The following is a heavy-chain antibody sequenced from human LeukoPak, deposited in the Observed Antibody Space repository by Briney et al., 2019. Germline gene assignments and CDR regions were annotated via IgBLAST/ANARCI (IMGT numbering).Heavy chain of an antibody. CDR3: GRDPDHGAVDY. J-gene: IGHJ4*02. CDR1: GFSFTTYW. D-gene: IGHD3-16*01. V-gene: IGHV3-7*01. CDR2: IKQDGTEK. Sequence: GESLRLSCAASGFSFTTYWMSWVRQAPGKGLEWVAHIKQDGTEKYYVDSVKGRFSISRDNAKNSLYLQMNSLSVEDTAVYYCGRDPDHGAVDYWGQGTLVTVSS.